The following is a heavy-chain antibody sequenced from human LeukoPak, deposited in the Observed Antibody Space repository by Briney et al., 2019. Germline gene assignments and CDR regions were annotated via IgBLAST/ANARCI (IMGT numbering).Heavy chain of an antibody. CDR2: ICYSGST. V-gene: IGHV4-59*01. CDR1: GGSISSYY. Sequence: SETLSLTCTVSGGSISSYYWSWVRQPPGKGLEWIGYICYSGSTNYNPSLKSRVTMSVDTSKNQFSLKLSSVTAADTAVYYCARDRPKWNDAFDIWGQGTMVTVSS. CDR3: ARDRPKWNDAFDI. D-gene: IGHD1-20*01. J-gene: IGHJ3*02.